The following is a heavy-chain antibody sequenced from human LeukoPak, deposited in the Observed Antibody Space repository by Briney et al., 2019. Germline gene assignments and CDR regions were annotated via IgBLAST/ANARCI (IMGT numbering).Heavy chain of an antibody. V-gene: IGHV3-33*06. CDR2: TWYDESQG. J-gene: IGHJ4*02. CDR3: AKWEGTRQFYFGY. D-gene: IGHD1-26*01. CDR1: GFSFRDFG. Sequence: GGSLRLSCAVSGFSFRDFGFHWVRQAPGKGLEWVAVTWYDESQGYYADSVKGRFTISKDNSKNTLYLEMNSLRVDDTAVYYCAKWEGTRQFYFGYWGQGALVTVAS.